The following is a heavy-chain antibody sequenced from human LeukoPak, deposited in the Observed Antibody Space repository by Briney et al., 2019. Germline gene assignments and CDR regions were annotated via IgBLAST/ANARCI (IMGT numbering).Heavy chain of an antibody. CDR2: INPSGGST. D-gene: IGHD3-3*01. CDR1: GYTFTSYY. CDR3: ARDEIKYDFWSGYSGDFDY. Sequence: GASVKVSCKAFGYTFTSYYMHWVRQAPGQGLEWMGIINPSGGSTSYAQKLQGRVTMATDTSTSTAYMELRSLRSDDTAVYYCARDEIKYDFWSGYSGDFDYWGQGTLVTVSS. J-gene: IGHJ4*02. V-gene: IGHV1-46*01.